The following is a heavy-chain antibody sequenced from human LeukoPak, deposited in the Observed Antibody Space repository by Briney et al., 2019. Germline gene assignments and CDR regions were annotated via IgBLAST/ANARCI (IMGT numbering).Heavy chain of an antibody. D-gene: IGHD6-13*01. CDR2: ISGSGGST. CDR1: GFTFSSYA. J-gene: IGHJ4*02. CDR3: AKGPGIISSSWYNY. V-gene: IGHV3-23*01. Sequence: PGGSLRLSCAASGFTFSSYAMSWVRQAPGKGLEWVSAISGSGGSTYYADSVKGRFTISRDNSKNTLYLQMNSLRAEDTAVYYCAKGPGIISSSWYNYWGQGTLVTVSS.